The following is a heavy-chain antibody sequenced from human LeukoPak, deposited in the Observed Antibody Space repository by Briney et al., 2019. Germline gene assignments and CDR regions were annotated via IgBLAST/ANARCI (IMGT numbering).Heavy chain of an antibody. V-gene: IGHV3-23*01. J-gene: IGHJ6*03. Sequence: GGSLRLSCAASGFTFSSYAMSWVRQAPGKGLEWVSAISGSGGSTYYADSVKGRFTISRDNSKNTLYLQMNSLRAEDTAVYYCAKNHDYDPGYYYMDVWGKGTTVTVSS. CDR3: AKNHDYDPGYYYMDV. D-gene: IGHD3-16*01. CDR1: GFTFSSYA. CDR2: ISGSGGST.